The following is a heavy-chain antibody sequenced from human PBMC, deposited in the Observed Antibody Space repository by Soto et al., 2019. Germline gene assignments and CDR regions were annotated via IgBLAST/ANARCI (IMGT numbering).Heavy chain of an antibody. J-gene: IGHJ6*02. D-gene: IGHD3-3*01. CDR3: ARSPLRFLEWLLSDYYYGMDV. CDR1: GYTFTSYG. Sequence: GASVKVSCKASGYTFTSYGISWVRQAPGQGLEWMGRISAYNGNTNYAQKLQGRVTMTTDTSTSTAYMELRSLRSDDTAVYYCARSPLRFLEWLLSDYYYGMDVWGQGTTVTVSS. V-gene: IGHV1-18*04. CDR2: ISAYNGNT.